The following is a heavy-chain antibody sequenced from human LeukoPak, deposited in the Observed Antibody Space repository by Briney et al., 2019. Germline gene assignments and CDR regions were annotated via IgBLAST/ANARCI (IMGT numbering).Heavy chain of an antibody. CDR2: ISGSRDIT. CDR3: AKGRSGIAAAGLNY. D-gene: IGHD6-13*01. V-gene: IGHV3-23*01. Sequence: PGGSLRLSCAASGFTFSSYAMSWVRQAPGKGLEWVSVISGSRDITYYADSVKGRFTISRDNSKNTLYLQMNSLRAEDTAVYYCAKGRSGIAAAGLNYWGQGTLVTVSS. J-gene: IGHJ4*02. CDR1: GFTFSSYA.